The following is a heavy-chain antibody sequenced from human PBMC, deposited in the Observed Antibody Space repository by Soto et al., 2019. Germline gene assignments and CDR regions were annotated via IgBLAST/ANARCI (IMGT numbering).Heavy chain of an antibody. CDR3: ANVLYGYSYVPLDY. V-gene: IGHV3-30*18. D-gene: IGHD5-18*01. Sequence: QVQLVESGGGVVQPGRSLRLSCAASGFTFSSSGMHWVRQAPGKGLEWVAVISYDGTSQYYADSVKGRFTISRDKSENTLYLQMNSLRPEDTAVYYCANVLYGYSYVPLDYWGQGTLVTVSS. CDR2: ISYDGTSQ. J-gene: IGHJ4*02. CDR1: GFTFSSSG.